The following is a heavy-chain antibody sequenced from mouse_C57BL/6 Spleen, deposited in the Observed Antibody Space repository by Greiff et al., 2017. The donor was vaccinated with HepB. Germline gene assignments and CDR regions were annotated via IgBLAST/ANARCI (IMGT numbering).Heavy chain of an antibody. D-gene: IGHD2-2*01. CDR1: GFTFSSYG. Sequence: EVQLVESGGDLVKPGGSLKLSCAASGFTFSSYGMSWVRQTPDKRLEWVATISSGGSYTYYPASVKGRFTISRGNAKNTLYMQMSSLKSEDTAMYDCARQWVTTGYAMDYWGQGTSVTVSS. CDR2: ISSGGSYT. CDR3: ARQWVTTGYAMDY. V-gene: IGHV5-6*01. J-gene: IGHJ4*01.